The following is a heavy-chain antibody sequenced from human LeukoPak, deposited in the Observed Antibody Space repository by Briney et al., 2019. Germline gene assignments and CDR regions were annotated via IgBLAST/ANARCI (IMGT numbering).Heavy chain of an antibody. V-gene: IGHV3-66*01. D-gene: IGHD3-22*01. CDR3: ASTDITVVVTAYGMAA. CDR2: IYSGGST. CDR1: GFSVRSNY. J-gene: IGHJ6*02. Sequence: GGSLRLSCAASGFSVRSNYMSWVRQAPGKGLEWVSVIYSGGSTFYADSVKGRFIISRDNSKNTLSLQMNSLRAEDTAVYYCASTDITVVVTAYGMAAWGQGTTVTVSS.